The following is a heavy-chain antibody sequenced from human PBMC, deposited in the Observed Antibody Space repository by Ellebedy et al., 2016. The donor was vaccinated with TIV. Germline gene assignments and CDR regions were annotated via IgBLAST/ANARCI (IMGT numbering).Heavy chain of an antibody. CDR2: INPSGDST. V-gene: IGHV1-46*01. CDR3: ARGSDGWGTYPFKF. J-gene: IGHJ4*02. D-gene: IGHD3-10*01. Sequence: AASVKVSCKASGYTFTSFYMHWVRQAPGQGLEWMGLINPSGDSTRYAQKFLGRVTMTRDTSTSTVYMDLSRLTSEDTALYFCARGSDGWGTYPFKFWGQGTLVTVSS. CDR1: GYTFTSFY.